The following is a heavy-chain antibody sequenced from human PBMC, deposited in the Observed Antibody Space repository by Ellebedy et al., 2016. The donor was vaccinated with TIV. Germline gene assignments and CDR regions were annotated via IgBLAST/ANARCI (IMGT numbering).Heavy chain of an antibody. CDR3: ARGGFTKEMKYFDL. CDR2: VFDSGSS. V-gene: IGHV4-4*07. CDR1: GCPTRRFH. D-gene: IGHD3-22*01. J-gene: IGHJ2*01. Sequence: MPSDTLSLTCTVPGCPTRRFHWSWPRQSAGKGLEWFGRVFDSGSSDRTPPLRGRVTVSLDASKNEVSLILGAVTAADTAVYYCARGGFTKEMKYFDLWGRGTLVTVSS.